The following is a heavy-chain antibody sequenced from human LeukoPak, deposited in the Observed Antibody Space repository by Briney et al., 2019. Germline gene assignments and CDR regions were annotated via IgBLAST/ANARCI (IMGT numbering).Heavy chain of an antibody. CDR2: VSSNGAKT. V-gene: IGHV3-23*01. CDR3: VRGRGIAGPTTLDY. CDR1: GFTFSSYA. D-gene: IGHD1-26*01. J-gene: IGHJ4*02. Sequence: GGSLRLSCAASGFTFSSYAITWVRQAPGKGLEWVSAVSSNGAKTYYADSVKGRFTISRDNYKNMVFLQMNSLRAEDTAVYYCVRGRGIAGPTTLDYWGQGTLVTVSS.